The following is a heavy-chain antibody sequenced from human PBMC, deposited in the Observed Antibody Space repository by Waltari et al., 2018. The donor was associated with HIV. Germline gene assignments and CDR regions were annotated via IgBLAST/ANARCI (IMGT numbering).Heavy chain of an antibody. V-gene: IGHV4-39*01. CDR3: ARQFSGGKFGYFDY. CDR1: GGSISSSSYY. J-gene: IGHJ4*02. CDR2: IYYSGST. D-gene: IGHD2-15*01. Sequence: QLQLQESGPGLVKPSETLSLTCTVSGGSISSSSYYWGWIRQPPGKGLEWIGSIYYSGSTYHTPSLKSRVTISVDTSKNQFSLKLSSVSAADTAVYYCARQFSGGKFGYFDYWGQGTLVTVSS.